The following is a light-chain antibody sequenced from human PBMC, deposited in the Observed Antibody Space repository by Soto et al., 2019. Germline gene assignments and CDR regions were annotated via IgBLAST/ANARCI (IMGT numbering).Light chain of an antibody. CDR3: QQYHNWPPIT. V-gene: IGKV3-15*01. CDR1: QSVSSN. CDR2: GAS. J-gene: IGKJ5*01. Sequence: EIVMTQSPATLSVSPGGRATLSCRSSQSVSSNLAWYQQKPGQAPRLLMYGASTRATGIPARFSGSGSGTEFTLTISSLQSEDFAVYYCQQYHNWPPITFGQGTRLEIK.